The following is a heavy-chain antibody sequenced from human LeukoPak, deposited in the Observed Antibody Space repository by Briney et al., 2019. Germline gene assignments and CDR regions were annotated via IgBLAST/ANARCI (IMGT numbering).Heavy chain of an antibody. CDR3: ARTYYDILTGYNPYFDY. J-gene: IGHJ4*02. D-gene: IGHD3-9*01. CDR1: GFTFSNYA. Sequence: GGSLRLSCAASGFTFSNYAMTWVRQTPGKGLEWVSTISGSGDNTYYADSVKGRFTISRDNSKNTLYPQMNSLRAEDTAVYYCARTYYDILTGYNPYFDYWGQGILVTVSS. CDR2: ISGSGDNT. V-gene: IGHV3-23*01.